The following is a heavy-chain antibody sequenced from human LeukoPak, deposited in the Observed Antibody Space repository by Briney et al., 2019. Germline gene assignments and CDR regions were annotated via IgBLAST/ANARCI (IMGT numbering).Heavy chain of an antibody. V-gene: IGHV3-30-3*01. D-gene: IGHD6-19*01. J-gene: IGHJ4*02. Sequence: GGSLRLSCAASEFAFSTYNMNWVRQAPGKGLEWVAFISWDATIKYYAESVKGRFTLSRDNSKNTLYLQMNSLRAEDTAVYYCARDYSGWYVFDYWGQGTLVAVSS. CDR1: EFAFSTYN. CDR2: ISWDATIK. CDR3: ARDYSGWYVFDY.